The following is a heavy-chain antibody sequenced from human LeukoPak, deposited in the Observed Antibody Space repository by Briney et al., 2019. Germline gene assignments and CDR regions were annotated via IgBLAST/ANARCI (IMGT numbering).Heavy chain of an antibody. D-gene: IGHD2-2*01. CDR3: ARGADCSSTSCPYYFDY. CDR2: INHSGST. Sequence: SETLSLTCAVYGGSLSGYYWSWIRQPPGKGLEWIGEINHSGSTNYNPSLKSRVTISVDTSKNQFSLKLSSVTAADTAVYYCARGADCSSTSCPYYFDYWGQGTLVTVSS. CDR1: GGSLSGYY. V-gene: IGHV4-34*01. J-gene: IGHJ4*02.